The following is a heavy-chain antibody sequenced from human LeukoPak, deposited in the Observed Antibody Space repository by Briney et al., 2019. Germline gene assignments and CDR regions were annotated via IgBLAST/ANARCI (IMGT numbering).Heavy chain of an antibody. J-gene: IGHJ4*02. D-gene: IGHD5-18*01. CDR1: GFTFSDYY. CDR3: ARDQPIGYNYGYPFDN. CDR2: ISSSGSTI. Sequence: GGSLRLSCAASGFTFSDYYMSWIRQAPGKGLEWVSYISSSGSTIYYADSVKGRFTISRDNAKDSLYLQMNNLRVEDTAVYYCARDQPIGYNYGYPFDNWGQGTLVTVSS. V-gene: IGHV3-11*04.